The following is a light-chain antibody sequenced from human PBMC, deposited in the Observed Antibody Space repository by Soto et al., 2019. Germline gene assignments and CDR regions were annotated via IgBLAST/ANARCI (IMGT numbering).Light chain of an antibody. CDR2: GTS. J-gene: IGKJ1*01. CDR1: QSVSNSY. CDR3: QHYVPSPEPWT. Sequence: EIVLTQSPGTLSLSPGERATLSCRASQSVSNSYLAWYQQKRGQAPRLLLYGTSSRATGIPDRFSGSGSGTAFTLIISRLEPEDFAVYFCQHYVPSPEPWTFGQGTKVEIK. V-gene: IGKV3-20*01.